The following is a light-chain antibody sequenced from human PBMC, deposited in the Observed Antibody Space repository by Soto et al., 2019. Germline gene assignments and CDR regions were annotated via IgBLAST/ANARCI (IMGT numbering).Light chain of an antibody. J-gene: IGKJ5*01. Sequence: EIVLAQSPATLSLSPWERAALSCVASQGVSRYLAWYQQKPGQAPRLLIYDASNRATGIPARFSGSGSGTDFTLTISSLEPEDFAVYYCQQRSNWPPITFGQGTRLENK. CDR3: QQRSNWPPIT. CDR1: QGVSRY. CDR2: DAS. V-gene: IGKV3-11*01.